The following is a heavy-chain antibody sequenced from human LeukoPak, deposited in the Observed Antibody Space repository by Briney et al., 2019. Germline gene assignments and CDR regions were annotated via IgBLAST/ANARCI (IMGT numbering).Heavy chain of an antibody. Sequence: PGGSLRLSCAASGFTFSSFGMHWVRQAPGKGLEWVTFIRYDGNNKHYVDSVKGRFTISRDNSKNTVLLQMNNLRLEDAAVYYCARGSRYGDYPYYCDFWGQGTLVTVSS. CDR2: IRYDGNNK. CDR3: ARGSRYGDYPYYCDF. J-gene: IGHJ4*02. CDR1: GFTFSSFG. D-gene: IGHD4-17*01. V-gene: IGHV3-30*02.